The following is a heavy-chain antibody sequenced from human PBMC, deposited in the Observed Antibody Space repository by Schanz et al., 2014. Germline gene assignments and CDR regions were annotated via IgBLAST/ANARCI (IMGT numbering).Heavy chain of an antibody. CDR1: GGSFSSGGYT. CDR2: IYYSGST. V-gene: IGHV4-30-4*07. D-gene: IGHD2-21*01. CDR3: ARPGAYCGGDCYDY. Sequence: QVQLQESGPGLVKPSETLSLTCTVSGGSFSSGGYTWSWIRQPPGKGLEWIGYIYYSGSTYYNPPLRGRATIPVDTSKNQFSRKLSSVTAADTAVYYCARPGAYCGGDCYDYWGQGTLVTVSS. J-gene: IGHJ4*02.